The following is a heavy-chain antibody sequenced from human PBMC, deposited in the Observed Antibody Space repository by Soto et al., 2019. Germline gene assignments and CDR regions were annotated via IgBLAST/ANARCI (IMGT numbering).Heavy chain of an antibody. V-gene: IGHV1-2*04. CDR2: IDPNSGDT. Sequence: ASVKVSCKASGYTFTGYCIHWVRQAPGQGLEWMGWIDPNSGDTKYAQKFQGWVTMTRDTSISTAYMELSRLKFDDTAVYYCARDMTTVTANWFDPWGQGTLVTVSS. CDR3: ARDMTTVTANWFDP. D-gene: IGHD4-17*01. J-gene: IGHJ5*02. CDR1: GYTFTGYC.